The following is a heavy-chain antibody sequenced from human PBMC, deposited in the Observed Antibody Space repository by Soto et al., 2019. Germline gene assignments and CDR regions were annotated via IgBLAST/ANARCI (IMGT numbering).Heavy chain of an antibody. J-gene: IGHJ1*01. CDR3: AKVGWDTMTTVTRGFFQH. V-gene: IGHV3-23*01. Sequence: EVQLLESGGGLVQPGGSLRLSCTASGFTFSSYAMNWVRQAPGKGLEWVSTISGSGGGTYYADSVRGRFTISSDQSKNTLYLQTNSLRVEDTAVYYCAKVGWDTMTTVTRGFFQHWGPGSLVTISS. D-gene: IGHD4-17*01. CDR2: ISGSGGGT. CDR1: GFTFSSYA.